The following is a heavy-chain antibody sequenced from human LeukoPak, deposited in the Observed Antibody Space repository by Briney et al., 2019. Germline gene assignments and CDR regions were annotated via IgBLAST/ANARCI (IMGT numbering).Heavy chain of an antibody. Sequence: SPTLSLTCAVYGGSFSGYYWSWIRQPPGKGLEWIASIYFSGSSYYNPSLKSRVTISVDTSKNQLSLKLSSLTAADTAVYYCARHEYSGSYYGLSWFDPWGQGTLVTVSS. CDR2: IYFSGSS. CDR1: GGSFSGYY. D-gene: IGHD1-26*01. J-gene: IGHJ5*02. V-gene: IGHV4-34*01. CDR3: ARHEYSGSYYGLSWFDP.